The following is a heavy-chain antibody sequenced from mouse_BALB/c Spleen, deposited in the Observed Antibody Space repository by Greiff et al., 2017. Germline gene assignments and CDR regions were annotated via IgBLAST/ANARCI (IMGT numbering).Heavy chain of an antibody. CDR1: GFTFSSYG. J-gene: IGHJ3*01. V-gene: IGHV5-6*01. CDR2: ISSGGSYT. Sequence: EVQGVESGGDLVKPGGSLKLSCAASGFTFSSYGMSWVRQTPDKRLEWVATISSGGSYTYYPDSVKGRFTISRDNAKNTLYLQMSSLKSEDTAMYYCARQETSNWAWFAYWGQGTLVTVSA. CDR3: ARQETSNWAWFAY. D-gene: IGHD4-1*02.